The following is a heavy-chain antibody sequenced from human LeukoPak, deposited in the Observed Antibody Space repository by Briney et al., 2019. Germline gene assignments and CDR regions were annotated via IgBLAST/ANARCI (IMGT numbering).Heavy chain of an antibody. CDR3: VTARTFDYWSGSAHYFMDV. CDR2: LDPEEGEI. J-gene: IGHJ6*03. D-gene: IGHD3-3*01. V-gene: IGHV1-24*01. CDR1: GHTLTELS. Sequence: ASVNVSRKLSGHTLTELSMHWVRQAPGKGLEWMGGLDPEEGEIVYAQKFLGRGPMTEDISTDTIYMEVSSLRSEDTAVYYCVTARTFDYWSGSAHYFMDVWGKGTTVIVSS.